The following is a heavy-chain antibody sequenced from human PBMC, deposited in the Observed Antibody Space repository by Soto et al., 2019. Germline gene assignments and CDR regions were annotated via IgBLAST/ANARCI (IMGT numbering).Heavy chain of an antibody. V-gene: IGHV4-30-2*01. CDR3: ARAGSGYSTSWYYVAY. CDR2: NYHRGNT. J-gene: IGHJ4*02. CDR1: GGSISSGGYS. D-gene: IGHD6-13*01. Sequence: QLQLQESGSGLVEPSQTLSLTCAVSGGSISSGGYSWSCIRKPPGKGLEWIGYNYHRGNTHYNQALKSRVIISLVRSKNPFSLKLTSVTAADAAVYYCARAGSGYSTSWYYVAYWGQGILVTVSS.